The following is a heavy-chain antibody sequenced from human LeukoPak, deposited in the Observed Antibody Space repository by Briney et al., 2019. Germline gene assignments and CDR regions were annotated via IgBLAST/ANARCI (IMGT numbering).Heavy chain of an antibody. CDR2: ISYDGSNK. CDR1: GFTFSSYG. CDR3: AKSGFDY. Sequence: GGSLRLSCAASGFTFSSYGMHWVRQAPGKGLEWVAVISYDGSNKYYADSVKGRFTISRDNSKNTLYLQINSLRAEDTAVYYCAKSGFDYWGQGTLVTVSS. D-gene: IGHD3-10*01. V-gene: IGHV3-30*18. J-gene: IGHJ4*02.